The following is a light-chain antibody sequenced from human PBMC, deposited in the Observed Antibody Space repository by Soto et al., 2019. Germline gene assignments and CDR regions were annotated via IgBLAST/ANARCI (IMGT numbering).Light chain of an antibody. CDR2: GDN. Sequence: QSVLTQPPSVSGAPGQRVAISCTGSSSNIEAEYDVHWYQQLPGTAPKRLIYGDNNRPSGVPDRFSGSKSGTSASLAITGLQNEDEADYYCSSYDRSLTTLFFGTGTKVTVL. J-gene: IGLJ1*01. CDR1: SSNIEAEYD. V-gene: IGLV1-40*01. CDR3: SSYDRSLTTLF.